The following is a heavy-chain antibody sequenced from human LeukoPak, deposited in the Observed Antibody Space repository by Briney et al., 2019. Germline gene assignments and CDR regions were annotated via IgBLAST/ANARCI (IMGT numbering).Heavy chain of an antibody. J-gene: IGHJ4*02. CDR1: GYSISSDYY. CDR2: IYYSGNT. D-gene: IGHD3-22*01. Sequence: SETLSLTCTVSGYSISSDYYWGWIRQPPGKGLEWIGSIYYSGNTYYNASLKSQVSISIDTSKNQFSLRLTSVTAADTAVYYCARGDSSGYYSGLDWGQGTLVTVSS. V-gene: IGHV4-38-2*02. CDR3: ARGDSSGYYSGLD.